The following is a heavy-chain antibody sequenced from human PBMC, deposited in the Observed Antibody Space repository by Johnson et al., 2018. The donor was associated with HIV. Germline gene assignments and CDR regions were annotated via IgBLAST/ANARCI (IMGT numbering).Heavy chain of an antibody. CDR2: ISYDGSNK. CDR1: GFTFSSYA. CDR3: RCGRLVLGPHTRGRQTDAFDI. Sequence: QMLLVESGGGVVQPGRSLRLSCAASGFTFSSYAMHWVRQAPGKGLEWVAVISYDGSNKYYADSVKGRFTISRDNSKNTLYLQMNSLRAEDTAVYYCRCGRLVLGPHTRGRQTDAFDIWGQGTMVTVSS. D-gene: IGHD2-21*01. V-gene: IGHV3-30*04. J-gene: IGHJ3*02.